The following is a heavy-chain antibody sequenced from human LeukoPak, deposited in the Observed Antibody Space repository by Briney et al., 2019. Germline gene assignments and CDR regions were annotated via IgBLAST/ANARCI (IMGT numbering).Heavy chain of an antibody. CDR3: ARGSSGWLPDY. V-gene: IGHV4-4*07. CDR2: IYTSGSS. Sequence: SSETLSLTCSVSGGPISSYYWSWIRQPAGKGLEWIGRIYTSGSSNYNPSLKSRVTMSVDTSKNQFSLKLSSVTAADTAVYYCARGSSGWLPDYWGQGTLVTVSS. J-gene: IGHJ4*02. D-gene: IGHD6-19*01. CDR1: GGPISSYY.